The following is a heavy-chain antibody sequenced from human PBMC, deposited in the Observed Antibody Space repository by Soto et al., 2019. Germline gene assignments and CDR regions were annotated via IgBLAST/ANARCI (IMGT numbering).Heavy chain of an antibody. D-gene: IGHD5-12*01. CDR1: GGTFSSYT. CDR3: GSDPSAYDLPAY. CDR2: IIPILGIA. J-gene: IGHJ4*02. Sequence: QVQLVQSGAEVKKPGSSVKVSCKASGGTFSSYTISWVRQAPGQGLEWMGRIIPILGIANYAQKFQGRVTTXAXETTSTGYMELSSLRSEDTAVYDCGSDPSAYDLPAYWGQGTLVTVSP. V-gene: IGHV1-69*02.